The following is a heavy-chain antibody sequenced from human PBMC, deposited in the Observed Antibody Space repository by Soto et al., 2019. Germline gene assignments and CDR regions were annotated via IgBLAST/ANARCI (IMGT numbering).Heavy chain of an antibody. J-gene: IGHJ4*02. Sequence: GPALTISCKRRGGIVSRSRIGSVHQMPGKGLEWMGMIYPGDSDTRYSPSFQGQVTISADKSISTAYLQWSSLKASDTAMYFCARRQSSSWSFDYWGQGTLVTVSS. D-gene: IGHD6-13*01. CDR2: IYPGDSDT. V-gene: IGHV5-51*07. CDR3: ARRQSSSWSFDY. CDR1: GGIVSRSR.